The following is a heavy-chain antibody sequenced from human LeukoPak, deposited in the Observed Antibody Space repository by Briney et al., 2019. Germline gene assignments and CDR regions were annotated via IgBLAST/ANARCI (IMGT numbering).Heavy chain of an antibody. CDR1: GFTFSSYW. V-gene: IGHV3-74*01. J-gene: IGHJ4*02. D-gene: IGHD1-26*01. CDR2: INSDGSST. Sequence: GGSLRLSCAASGFTFSSYWMHWVRQAPGKGLVWVSRINSDGSSTSYADSVKGRFTIPRDNAKNTLYLQMNSLRAEDTAGDYFARGAPVGAPPGPARYWGQGTLVTVSS. CDR3: ARGAPVGAPPGPARY.